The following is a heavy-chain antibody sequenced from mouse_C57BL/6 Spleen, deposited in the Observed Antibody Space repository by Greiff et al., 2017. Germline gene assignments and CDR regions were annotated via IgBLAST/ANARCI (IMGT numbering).Heavy chain of an antibody. J-gene: IGHJ1*03. D-gene: IGHD1-1*01. CDR3: ARTTTVVAHWYFDV. CDR1: GYTFTSYW. V-gene: IGHV1-69*01. CDR2: IDPSDSYT. Sequence: QVQLQQPGPELVMPGASVKLSCKASGYTFTSYWMHWVKQRPGQGLEWIGEIDPSDSYTTYNQQFKGKATLTVDQSSSTAYMQLSRLPSEDSAVYYCARTTTVVAHWYFDVWGTGTTVTVSS.